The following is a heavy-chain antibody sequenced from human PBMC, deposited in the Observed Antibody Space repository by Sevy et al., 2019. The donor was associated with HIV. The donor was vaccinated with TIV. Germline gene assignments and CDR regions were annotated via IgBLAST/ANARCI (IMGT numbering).Heavy chain of an antibody. CDR2: IKSKTDGGTT. J-gene: IGHJ4*02. CDR1: GFTFSNAW. CDR3: TTGIIVATINPATDFPVLFDY. V-gene: IGHV3-15*01. Sequence: GGSLRLSCAASGFTFSNAWMSWVRQAPGKGLEWVGRIKSKTDGGTTDYASTVKGRFTILRDDSKNTLYLQMNSLKTVGTAVYYCTTGIIVATINPATDFPVLFDYWGQGTLVTVSS. D-gene: IGHD5-12*01.